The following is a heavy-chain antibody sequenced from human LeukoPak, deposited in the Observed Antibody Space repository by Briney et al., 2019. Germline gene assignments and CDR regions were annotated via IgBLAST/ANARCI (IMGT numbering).Heavy chain of an antibody. J-gene: IGHJ4*02. V-gene: IGHV4-59*01. CDR2: IYYSGTT. Sequence: SETLSLTCTVSGGSISSYYWTWIRQPPGKGLEWIGYIYYSGTTNYNPSFNGRVTISIDTSKNQFSLKLRSVTAADTALYYCAREDYYFDSWGQGALVTVSS. CDR3: AREDYYFDS. CDR1: GGSISSYY.